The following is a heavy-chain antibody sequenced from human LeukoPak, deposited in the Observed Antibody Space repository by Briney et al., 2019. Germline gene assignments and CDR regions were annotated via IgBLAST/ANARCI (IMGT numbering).Heavy chain of an antibody. CDR1: GYTFTSYD. CDR2: MNPNSGNT. J-gene: IGHJ4*02. CDR3: ARGSPDYGDYADFDY. V-gene: IGHV1-8*02. Sequence: WASVKVSCKASGYTFTSYDINWVRQATGQWLEWMGWMNPNSGNTGYAQKFQGRVTMTRNTSISTAYMELSSLRSEDTAVYYCARGSPDYGDYADFDYWGQGTLVTVSS. D-gene: IGHD4-17*01.